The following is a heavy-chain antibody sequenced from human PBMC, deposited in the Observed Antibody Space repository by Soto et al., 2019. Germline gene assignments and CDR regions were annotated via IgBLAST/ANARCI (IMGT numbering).Heavy chain of an antibody. CDR1: GGSISSSSYY. V-gene: IGHV4-39*01. CDR3: ASHWGDSNYVWFDP. D-gene: IGHD4-4*01. J-gene: IGHJ5*02. Sequence: NPSETLSLTCTVSGGSISSSSYYWGWIRQPPGKGLEWIGSIYYSGSTYYNPSLKSRITISVDTSKNQFSLKLSSVTAADTAVYYCASHWGDSNYVWFDPWGQGTLVTVSS. CDR2: IYYSGST.